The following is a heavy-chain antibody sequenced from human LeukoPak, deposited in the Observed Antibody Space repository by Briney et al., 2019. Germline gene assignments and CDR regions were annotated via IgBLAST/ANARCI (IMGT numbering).Heavy chain of an antibody. CDR2: ISSRSSFI. V-gene: IGHV3-21*01. Sequence: GGSLRLSCAVSGFTFGSYAMSWVRQAPGKGLEWVSTISSRSSFIYYADSVKGRFTISRDNAKDSLYLQMNSLGAEDTAVYYCARDRYYYDSSGYFPRNGFDIWGQGTKVTVSS. D-gene: IGHD3-22*01. J-gene: IGHJ3*02. CDR1: GFTFGSYA. CDR3: ARDRYYYDSSGYFPRNGFDI.